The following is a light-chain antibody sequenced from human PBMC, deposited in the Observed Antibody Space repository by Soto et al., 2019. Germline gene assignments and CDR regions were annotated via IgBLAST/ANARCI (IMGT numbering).Light chain of an antibody. CDR1: SYNIRAGYD. CDR3: QSYDSSLSASRV. V-gene: IGLV1-40*01. Sequence: QSVLTQPPSVSGAPGQRVTISCTGSSYNIRAGYDVHWYQQLPGTAPKLLIYGSTNRPSGVPDRFSGSKSGTSASLAITGLQAEDEADYYCQSYDSSLSASRVFGGGTQLTVL. J-gene: IGLJ3*02. CDR2: GST.